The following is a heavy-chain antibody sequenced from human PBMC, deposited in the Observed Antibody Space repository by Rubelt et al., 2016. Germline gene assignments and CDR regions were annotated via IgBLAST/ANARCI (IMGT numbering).Heavy chain of an antibody. CDR1: GYSFTTYW. V-gene: IGHV5-51*01. CDR3: ARQRYCSGGSCYPDY. CDR2: IYPGDSDT. D-gene: IGHD2-15*01. J-gene: IGHJ4*02. Sequence: SCNGSGYSFTTYWIGWVRQMPGKGLEWMGIIYPGDSDTRYIPSFQGQVTTSADKSTNSAYLQWRSLKASDTAIYYCARQRYCSGGSCYPDYWGQGTLVTVSS.